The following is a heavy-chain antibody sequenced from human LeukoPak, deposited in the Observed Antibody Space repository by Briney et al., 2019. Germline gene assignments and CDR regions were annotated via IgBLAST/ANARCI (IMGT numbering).Heavy chain of an antibody. CDR3: ARVIFAAYYYYGMDV. CDR2: INHSGST. Sequence: SETLSLTCAVYGGSFSGYYWSWIRQPPGKGLEWIGEINHSGSTNYNPSLKSRVTISVDTSENQFSLKLSSVTAADTAVYYCARVIFAAYYYYGMDVWGQGTTVTVSS. CDR1: GGSFSGYY. J-gene: IGHJ6*02. V-gene: IGHV4-34*01. D-gene: IGHD3-3*02.